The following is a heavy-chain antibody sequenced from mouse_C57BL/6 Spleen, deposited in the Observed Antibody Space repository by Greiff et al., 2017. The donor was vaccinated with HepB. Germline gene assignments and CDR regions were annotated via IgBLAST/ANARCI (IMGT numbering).Heavy chain of an antibody. Sequence: QVQLQQSGPELVKPGASVKISCKASGYSFTSYYIHWVKQRPGQGLEWIGWIYPGSGNTKYNEKFKGKATLTADTSSSTAYMQLSSLTSEDSAVYYCAREGDYYGSSYHRYFDVWGTGTTVTVSS. V-gene: IGHV1-66*01. CDR3: AREGDYYGSSYHRYFDV. CDR2: IYPGSGNT. CDR1: GYSFTSYY. D-gene: IGHD1-1*01. J-gene: IGHJ1*03.